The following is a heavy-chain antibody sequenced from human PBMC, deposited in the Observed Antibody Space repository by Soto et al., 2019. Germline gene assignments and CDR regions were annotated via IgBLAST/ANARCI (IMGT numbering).Heavy chain of an antibody. CDR2: ISGIGGST. J-gene: IGHJ4*02. V-gene: IGHV3-23*01. CDR3: ARGSSGYISSWYYFDY. CDR1: GFTFTDYA. Sequence: EVQLLESGGGLVQPGGSLRLSCAASGFTFTDYALSWVRQAPGKGLEWVATISGIGGSTYLADSVKGRLSISRDNSTNTVSLLMNSLRAEDTAVYFCARGSSGYISSWYYFDYWGRGTLVTVSS. D-gene: IGHD6-13*01.